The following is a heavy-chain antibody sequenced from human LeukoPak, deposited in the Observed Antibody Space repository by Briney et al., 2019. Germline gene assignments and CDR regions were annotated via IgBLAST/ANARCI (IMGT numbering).Heavy chain of an antibody. V-gene: IGHV3-30-3*01. CDR2: ISYDGSNK. Sequence: PGRSLRLSCAASGFTFSSYAMHWVRQAPGEGLEWVAVISYDGSNKYYADSVKGRFTISRDNSKNTLYLQMNSLRAEDTAVYYCACYGIEPPYWGQGTLVTVSS. CDR3: ACYGIEPPY. CDR1: GFTFSSYA. J-gene: IGHJ4*02. D-gene: IGHD1-14*01.